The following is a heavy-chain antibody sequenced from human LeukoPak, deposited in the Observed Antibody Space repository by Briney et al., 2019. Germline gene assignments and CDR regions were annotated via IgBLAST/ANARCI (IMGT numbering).Heavy chain of an antibody. V-gene: IGHV1-8*01. D-gene: IGHD3-3*01. CDR2: MNPNSGNT. J-gene: IGHJ4*02. CDR1: GYTFISYD. Sequence: SVKVSCKASGYTFISYDINWVRQATGQGLEWMGWMNPNSGNTGYAQKFQGRVTMTRNSSISTAYMELSSLRSEDTAVYYCHYTDPGSRYFDYWGQGTLVTVSS. CDR3: HYTDPGSRYFDY.